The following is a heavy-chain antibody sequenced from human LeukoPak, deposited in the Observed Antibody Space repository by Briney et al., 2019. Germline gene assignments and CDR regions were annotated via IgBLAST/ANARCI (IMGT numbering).Heavy chain of an antibody. J-gene: IGHJ4*02. CDR1: GGSISSYY. CDR2: IYYSGST. D-gene: IGHD6-19*01. Sequence: SETLSLTCTVSGGSISSYYWSWIRQPPGKGLEWIGYIYYSGSTNYNPSLKSRVTISVDTSKNQFSLKLSSVTAADTAVYYCARDGSSGWAHYFDYWGQGTLVTVSS. V-gene: IGHV4-59*01. CDR3: ARDGSSGWAHYFDY.